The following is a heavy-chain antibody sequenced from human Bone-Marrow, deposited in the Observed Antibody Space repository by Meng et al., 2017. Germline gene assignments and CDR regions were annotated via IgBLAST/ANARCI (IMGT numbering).Heavy chain of an antibody. V-gene: IGHV3-7*01. D-gene: IGHD3-10*01. CDR3: ARRRLWFGELSYFDY. CDR2: IKQDGSEK. J-gene: IGHJ4*02. CDR1: GFTFSSYW. Sequence: LKISCAASGFTFSSYWMSWVRQAPGKGLEWVANIKQDGSEKYYVDSVKGRFTISRDNAKNSLYLQMNSLRAEDTAVYYCARRRLWFGELSYFDYWGQGTLVTVSS.